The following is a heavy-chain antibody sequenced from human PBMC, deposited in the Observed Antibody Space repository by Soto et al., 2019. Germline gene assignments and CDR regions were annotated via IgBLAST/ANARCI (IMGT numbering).Heavy chain of an antibody. J-gene: IGHJ4*02. CDR2: INSDGSTT. Sequence: EVQLVESGGGLVQPGGSLRLSCAVSGFTFSGYWMHWVGQAPGKGLVWVSRINSDGSTTSYADSVKGRFTISRDNAKNTLYLQMDSLRAADTAVYYCASAKIGDYFQVYWGQGTLVTVCS. CDR3: ASAKIGDYFQVY. D-gene: IGHD4-17*01. CDR1: GFTFSGYW. V-gene: IGHV3-74*01.